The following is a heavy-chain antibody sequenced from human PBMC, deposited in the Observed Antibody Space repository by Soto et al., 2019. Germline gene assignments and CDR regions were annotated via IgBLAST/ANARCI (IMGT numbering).Heavy chain of an antibody. Sequence: ASVKVSCKASGYTFTTYGISWVRQAPGQGHEWMGWISAYNSNTNYAQKLQGRVTMTTDTSTSTAYMELRSLRSDDTAVYYCARDHGYCSGGTCYPRYWGQGTLVTVSS. CDR3: ARDHGYCSGGTCYPRY. D-gene: IGHD2-15*01. V-gene: IGHV1-18*01. CDR2: ISAYNSNT. J-gene: IGHJ4*02. CDR1: GYTFTTYG.